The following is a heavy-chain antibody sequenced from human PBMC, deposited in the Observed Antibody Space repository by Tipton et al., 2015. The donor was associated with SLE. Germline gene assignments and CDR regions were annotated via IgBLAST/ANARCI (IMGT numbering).Heavy chain of an antibody. Sequence: TLSLTCTVSVGSISSYYWSWLRQPAGGGLEWIGRIYTNENTNYNPSLKSRVTMSVDTSKNHFSLKLISVTAADTAVYYCAREFLNPVTTVHYYFDLWGRGTLVTVSS. CDR3: AREFLNPVTTVHYYFDL. J-gene: IGHJ2*01. CDR2: IYTNENT. CDR1: VGSISSYY. D-gene: IGHD4-11*01. V-gene: IGHV4-4*07.